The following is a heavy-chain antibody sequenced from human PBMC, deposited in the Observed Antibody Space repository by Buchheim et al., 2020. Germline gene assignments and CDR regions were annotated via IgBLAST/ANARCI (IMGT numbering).Heavy chain of an antibody. CDR2: INGDESST. V-gene: IGHV3-74*01. J-gene: IGHJ6*02. CDR1: GLSFSSYW. D-gene: IGHD4-11*01. CDR3: ATAPLNYTNYVGPAFTNSYYYGMDV. Sequence: EVQLEESGGGLVQPGGSLRLSCAASGLSFSSYWMHWVRQVPGKGLVWVSRINGDESSTSYADSVKGRFTISRDNAKNTLYLQMNSLRVEDTAVYYCATAPLNYTNYVGPAFTNSYYYGMDVWGLGTT.